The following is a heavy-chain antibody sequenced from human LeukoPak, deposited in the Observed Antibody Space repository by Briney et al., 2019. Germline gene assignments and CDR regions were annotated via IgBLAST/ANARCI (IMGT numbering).Heavy chain of an antibody. Sequence: ASVKVSCKASGYTFTSYDINWVRQATGQGLEWMGWMNPNSGNTGYAQKFQGRVTMTRNTSISTAYMELSSLRSEDTAVYYCARVTDEYCRSTSCYFDWFDPWGQGTLVTVSS. D-gene: IGHD2-2*01. CDR2: MNPNSGNT. V-gene: IGHV1-8*01. J-gene: IGHJ5*02. CDR1: GYTFTSYD. CDR3: ARVTDEYCRSTSCYFDWFDP.